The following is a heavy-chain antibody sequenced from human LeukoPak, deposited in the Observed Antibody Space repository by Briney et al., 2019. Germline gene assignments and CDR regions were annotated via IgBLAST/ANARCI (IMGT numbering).Heavy chain of an antibody. Sequence: ASVKVSCKASGYTFTSYGISWVRQAPGKGLEWMGGFDPEDGETIYAQKFQGRVTMTEDTSTDTAYMELSSLRSEDTAVYYCASVVRGVEGYFDYWGQGTLVTVSS. CDR1: GYTFTSYG. CDR2: FDPEDGET. D-gene: IGHD3-10*01. CDR3: ASVVRGVEGYFDY. V-gene: IGHV1-24*01. J-gene: IGHJ4*02.